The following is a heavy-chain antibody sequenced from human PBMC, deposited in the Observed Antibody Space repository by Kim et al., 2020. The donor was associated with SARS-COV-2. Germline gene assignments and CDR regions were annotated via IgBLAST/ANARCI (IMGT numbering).Heavy chain of an antibody. D-gene: IGHD3-9*01. V-gene: IGHV4-59*01. CDR3: ARAGEDDILTGYYYYGMDV. Sequence: SRVTISVDTSKNQFSLKLSSVTAADTAVYYCARAGEDDILTGYYYYGMDVWGQGTTVTVSS. J-gene: IGHJ6*02.